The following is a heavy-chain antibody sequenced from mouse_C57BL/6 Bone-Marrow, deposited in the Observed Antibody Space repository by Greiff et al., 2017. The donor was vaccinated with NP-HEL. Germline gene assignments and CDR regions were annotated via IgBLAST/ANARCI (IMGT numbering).Heavy chain of an antibody. D-gene: IGHD1-1*01. CDR3: TFITTAQTGYFDY. Sequence: VQLQQSGAELVRPGASVKLSCTASGFNIKDYYMHWVKQRPEQGLEWIGRIDPEDGDTDYAPKFQGKATMTADTSSNTAYLQLSSLTSEDTAVYYCTFITTAQTGYFDYWGQGTTLTVSS. V-gene: IGHV14-1*01. J-gene: IGHJ2*01. CDR1: GFNIKDYY. CDR2: IDPEDGDT.